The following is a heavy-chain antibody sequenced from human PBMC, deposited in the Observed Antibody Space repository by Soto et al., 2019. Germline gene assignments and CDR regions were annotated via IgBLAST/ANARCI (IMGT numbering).Heavy chain of an antibody. Sequence: PSDTLSLTCNFSGDSVNNISDYSGWVRQPPGQGLEWGGYVYYRCSADDNPALGSLVTISLDTSKNQFSLKLSSVTTADTAVYYCARGVGFGYYYYHMHLWAQGTTVTVSS. J-gene: IGHJ6*02. V-gene: IGHV4-61*01. CDR1: GDSVNNISDY. CDR2: VYYRCSA. CDR3: ARGVGFGYYYYHMHL. D-gene: IGHD3-10*01.